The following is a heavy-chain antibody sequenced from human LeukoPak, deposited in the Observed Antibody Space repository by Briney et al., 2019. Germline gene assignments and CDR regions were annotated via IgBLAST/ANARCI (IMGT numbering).Heavy chain of an antibody. CDR3: ARHPYSGSYHFDY. J-gene: IGHJ4*02. CDR1: GHIFTVYY. V-gene: IGHV1-2*02. D-gene: IGHD1-26*01. CDR2: INPNSGGT. Sequence: GASVKVSCTASGHIFTVYYMHWVRQAPGQGQEWMGWINPNSGGTNSAQKFQGRVTMTRDTSISTAYMELSRLTSDDTAVYYCARHPYSGSYHFDYWGQGTLVTVSS.